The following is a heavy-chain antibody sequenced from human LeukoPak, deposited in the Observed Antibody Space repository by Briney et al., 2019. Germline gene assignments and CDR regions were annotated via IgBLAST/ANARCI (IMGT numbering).Heavy chain of an antibody. CDR3: ARAWDPAYSGSYYSLFFDN. D-gene: IGHD1-26*01. CDR1: GGSISSYY. V-gene: IGHV4-59*12. Sequence: SETLSLTCTVSGGSISSYYWSWIRQPPGKGLEWIGYIYYSGSTNYNPSLKSRVTISVDTSKNQVSLKLSSVTAADTAVYYCARAWDPAYSGSYYSLFFDNWGQGTLVTVSS. CDR2: IYYSGST. J-gene: IGHJ4*02.